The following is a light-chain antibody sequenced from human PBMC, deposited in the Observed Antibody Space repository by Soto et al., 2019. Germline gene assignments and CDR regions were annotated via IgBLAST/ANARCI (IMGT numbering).Light chain of an antibody. Sequence: DIQMTQSPSILSASVGDRVTITCRASQSIGSWLAWYQQKPGKAPNLLIYKASSLESGVPPRFSGSGSGTEFTLTVSSLQPDDFATYYCQQYHSYPWTVGQGTKVDIK. V-gene: IGKV1-5*03. J-gene: IGKJ1*01. CDR1: QSIGSW. CDR3: QQYHSYPWT. CDR2: KAS.